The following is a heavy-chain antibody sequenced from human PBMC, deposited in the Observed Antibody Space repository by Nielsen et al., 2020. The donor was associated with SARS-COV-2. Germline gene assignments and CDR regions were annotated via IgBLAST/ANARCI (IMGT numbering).Heavy chain of an antibody. Sequence: VRQMPGKGLEWMGRIDPSDSYTNYSPSFQGHVTISADKSISTAYLQWSSLKASDTAMYYCARLLVRGSPPAYYYYGMDVWGQGTTVTVSS. CDR3: ARLLVRGSPPAYYYYGMDV. CDR2: IDPSDSYT. V-gene: IGHV5-10-1*01. J-gene: IGHJ6*02. D-gene: IGHD3-10*01.